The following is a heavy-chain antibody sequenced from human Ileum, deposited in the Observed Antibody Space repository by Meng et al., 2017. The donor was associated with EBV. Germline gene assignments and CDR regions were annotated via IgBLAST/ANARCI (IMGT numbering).Heavy chain of an antibody. Sequence: QVQPQQWGAGLLNPSETLSLPCAVYGGSFSGYYWTWIRQPPGKGLEWIGEINHSGSTNYNPSLKSRVTISVDKNQFSLKLSSVTAADTAVYYCARGFYTYGSSCFDYWGQGTLVTVSS. CDR2: INHSGST. CDR1: GGSFSGYY. D-gene: IGHD6-13*01. J-gene: IGHJ4*02. V-gene: IGHV4-34*01. CDR3: ARGFYTYGSSCFDY.